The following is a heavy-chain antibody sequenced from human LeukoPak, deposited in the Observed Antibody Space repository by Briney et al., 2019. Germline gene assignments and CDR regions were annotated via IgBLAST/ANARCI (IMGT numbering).Heavy chain of an antibody. D-gene: IGHD5-12*01. Sequence: SQTLSLTCAISGDSVSSAWNWIRQSPSRGLEWLGRTYYSSKWYTDYAVPVKGQVSINPDTSENQLSLQLSSVTPEDTAVYYCARGWLRSGFDLWGQGTLVTVSP. CDR1: GDSVSSA. V-gene: IGHV6-1*01. J-gene: IGHJ4*02. CDR2: TYYSSKWYT. CDR3: ARGWLRSGFDL.